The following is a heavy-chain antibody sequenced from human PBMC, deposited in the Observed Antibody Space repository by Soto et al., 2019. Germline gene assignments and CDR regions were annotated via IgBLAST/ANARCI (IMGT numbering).Heavy chain of an antibody. D-gene: IGHD3-3*02. J-gene: IGHJ5*02. V-gene: IGHV3-30-3*01. Sequence: GGSLRLSCAASGFTFSSYAMHWVRQAPGKGLEWVAVISYDGSNKYYADSVKGRFTISRDNSKNTLYLQMNSLRAEDTAVYYCARVFPPFLEWFGAWFDPWGQGTLVTVSS. CDR3: ARVFPPFLEWFGAWFDP. CDR2: ISYDGSNK. CDR1: GFTFSSYA.